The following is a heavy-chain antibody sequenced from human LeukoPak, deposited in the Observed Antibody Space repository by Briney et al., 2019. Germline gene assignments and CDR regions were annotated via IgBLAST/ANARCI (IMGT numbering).Heavy chain of an antibody. CDR2: ISAYNGNT. Sequence: GGSVTVSCKASGYTFTSYGISWVRQAPGKGLEWMGWISAYNGNTNYAQKLQGRGTITTDTSTSTAYMELRSLRSDDTAVYYRARDLIGYCSSTSCYEVQGAFDIWGQGTMVTVSS. J-gene: IGHJ3*02. V-gene: IGHV1-18*01. CDR3: ARDLIGYCSSTSCYEVQGAFDI. CDR1: GYTFTSYG. D-gene: IGHD2-2*01.